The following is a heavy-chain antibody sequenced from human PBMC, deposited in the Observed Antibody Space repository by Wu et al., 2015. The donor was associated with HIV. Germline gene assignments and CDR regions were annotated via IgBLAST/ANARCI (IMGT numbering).Heavy chain of an antibody. J-gene: IGHJ3*02. CDR3: TRGTNSWASDI. Sequence: QVRLVQSGAEVKKPGASVKVSCKASGYSFRSYGFSWVRQAPGQGLEWIGWISAYNGNTDYAQKVQGRVTMTTDTSTNTAYLDLRSLRSDDTAVYYCTRGTNSWASDIWGQGTMVIVSS. V-gene: IGHV1-18*04. CDR2: ISAYNGNT. D-gene: IGHD3-16*01. CDR1: GYSFRSYG.